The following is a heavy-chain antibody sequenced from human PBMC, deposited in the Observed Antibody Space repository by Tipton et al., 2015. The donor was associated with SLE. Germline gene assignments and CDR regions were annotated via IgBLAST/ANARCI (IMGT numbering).Heavy chain of an antibody. V-gene: IGHV4-59*02. CDR3: ARESAQGLDY. CDR1: GGSVGSYY. CDR2: IYQSGLT. J-gene: IGHJ4*02. Sequence: TLSLTCDVSGGSVGSYYWSWVRQIPGKGLEWIGYIYQSGLTALNPSLESRITLSIDKSRNQFSLKLTSMSAADTAVYYCARESAQGLDYWGQGTLVTVSS.